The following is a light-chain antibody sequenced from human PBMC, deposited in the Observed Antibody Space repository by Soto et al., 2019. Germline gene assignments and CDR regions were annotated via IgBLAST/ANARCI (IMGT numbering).Light chain of an antibody. CDR2: DAS. V-gene: IGKV3D-15*01. CDR1: QSVGSK. J-gene: IGKJ4*01. CDR3: QQYGDWPGA. Sequence: EIVMTQSPPTLSVSPGERSTLSCRASQSVGSKLAWYQQRPGQAPRLLIHDASNRATGIPARFSGSGSGTEFSLTISSLQSEDFAVYSCQQYGDWPGAFGGGTKVDIK.